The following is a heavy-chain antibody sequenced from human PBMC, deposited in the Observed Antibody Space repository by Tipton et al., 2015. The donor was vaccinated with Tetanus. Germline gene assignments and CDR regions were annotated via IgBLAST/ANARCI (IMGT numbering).Heavy chain of an antibody. CDR3: VRGRGLGAYSFGFEY. Sequence: TLSLTCAVYGASFSDYYWSWIRQPPGQGLEWLGYIYQTDSTYYNPSVRSRLTLSLRRSKNQVSLKLSSVTAADTAVYYCVRGRGLGAYSFGFEYWGQGALVTVSS. CDR2: IYQTDST. D-gene: IGHD5-12*01. CDR1: GASFSDYY. V-gene: IGHV4-34*01. J-gene: IGHJ4*02.